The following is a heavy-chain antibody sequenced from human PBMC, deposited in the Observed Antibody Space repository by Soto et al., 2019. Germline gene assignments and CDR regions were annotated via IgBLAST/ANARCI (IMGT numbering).Heavy chain of an antibody. Sequence: SGPTLVKPTQTLTLTCTFSGFSLSTSGVGVGWIRQPPGKALEWLALIYWDDDKRYSPSLKSRLTITKDTSKNQVVLTMTNMDPVDTATYYCAHGPTPRDDYIWGSYRTRPPYFDYWGQGTLVTVSS. CDR3: AHGPTPRDDYIWGSYRTRPPYFDY. CDR2: IYWDDDK. CDR1: GFSLSTSGVG. J-gene: IGHJ4*02. D-gene: IGHD3-16*02. V-gene: IGHV2-5*02.